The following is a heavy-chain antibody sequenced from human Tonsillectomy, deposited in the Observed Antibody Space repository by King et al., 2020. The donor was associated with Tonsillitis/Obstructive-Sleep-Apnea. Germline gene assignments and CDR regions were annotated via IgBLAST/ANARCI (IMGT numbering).Heavy chain of an antibody. J-gene: IGHJ4*02. D-gene: IGHD3-10*01. CDR3: ARGSFYGSGTPLGY. CDR1: GGSISSYY. CDR2: IYSSGST. Sequence: VQLQESGPGLVKPSETLSLTCTVSGGSISSYYWSWIRQPPGKGLEWIGYIYSSGSTNYNPSLKSRVTISVDTSKNQFSLKLNSVTAADTAVYYCARGSFYGSGTPLGYWGQGTLVTVSS. V-gene: IGHV4-59*01.